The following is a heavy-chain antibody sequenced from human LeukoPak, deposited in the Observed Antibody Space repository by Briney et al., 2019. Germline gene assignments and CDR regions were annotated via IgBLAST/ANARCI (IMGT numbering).Heavy chain of an antibody. CDR3: ARGLASGYPPIPFDY. CDR1: GGSFDGYY. J-gene: IGHJ4*02. D-gene: IGHD3-3*01. CDR2: ITYDGST. Sequence: SETLSLTCAVFGGSFDGYYWSWIRQPPGKGLEWIGEITYDGSTNYNPSLKSRVTISVDTSKIQFSLNLSSVTAADTAIYYCARGLASGYPPIPFDYWGQGAQVTVSS. V-gene: IGHV4-34*01.